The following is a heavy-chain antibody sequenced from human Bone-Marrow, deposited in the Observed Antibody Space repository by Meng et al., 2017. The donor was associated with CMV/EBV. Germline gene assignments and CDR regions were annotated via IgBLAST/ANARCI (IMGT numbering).Heavy chain of an antibody. Sequence: ISCQGYGYTFTSYWISWVRQLPGKGLEWMGRVDPTDSYINYSPSFRGHVTISADKSINTAFLQWSSLKASDTAMYYCARHAGSSYAWGQGTLVTVSS. CDR3: ARHAGSSYA. CDR2: VDPTDSYI. V-gene: IGHV5-10-1*01. CDR1: GYTFTSYW. D-gene: IGHD1-26*01. J-gene: IGHJ5*02.